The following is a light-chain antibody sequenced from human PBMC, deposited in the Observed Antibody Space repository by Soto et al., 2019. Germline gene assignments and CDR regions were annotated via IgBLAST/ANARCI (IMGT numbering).Light chain of an antibody. CDR1: SGSIASNY. Sequence: NFMLTQPHSVSESPGKTVTISCTRSSGSIASNYVQWYQQRPGSSPTTVIYEDNQRPSGVPDRFSGSIDSSSNSASLTIPGLKTEDEADYYCQSYDSDNQVFGGGTKLTVL. CDR3: QSYDSDNQV. J-gene: IGLJ3*02. CDR2: EDN. V-gene: IGLV6-57*01.